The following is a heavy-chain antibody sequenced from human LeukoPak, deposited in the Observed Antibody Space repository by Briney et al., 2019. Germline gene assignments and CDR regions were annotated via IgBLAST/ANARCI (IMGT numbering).Heavy chain of an antibody. CDR3: ARDGGYSSSSSPDFLDY. CDR2: INWNGGST. Sequence: GGSLRLSCAASGFTFDDYGMSWVRQAPGKGPVWVSGINWNGGSTGYADSVKGRFTISRDNAKNSLYLQMNSLRAEDTALYYCARDGGYSSSSSPDFLDYWGQGTLVTVSS. J-gene: IGHJ4*02. V-gene: IGHV3-20*04. D-gene: IGHD6-6*01. CDR1: GFTFDDYG.